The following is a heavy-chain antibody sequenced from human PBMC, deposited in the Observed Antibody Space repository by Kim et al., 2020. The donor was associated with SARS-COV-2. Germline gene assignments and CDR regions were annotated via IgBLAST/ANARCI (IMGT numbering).Heavy chain of an antibody. CDR2: INPNTCGT. Sequence: ASVKVSCKASGYTFTGYYIHWVRQAPGQGLEWMGWINPNTCGTKYTQEFQGRVTVTRDTTISAIYMELSRLRPEGTAVYYCAKAVRGRLNPLRDYYYYCM. CDR3: AKAVRGRLNPLRDYYYYCM. J-gene: IGHJ6*01. D-gene: IGHD3-10*01. V-gene: IGHV1-2*02. CDR1: GYTFTGYY.